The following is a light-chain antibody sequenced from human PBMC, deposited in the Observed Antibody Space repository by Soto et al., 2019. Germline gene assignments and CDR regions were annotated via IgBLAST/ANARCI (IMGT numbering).Light chain of an antibody. V-gene: IGLV1-40*01. J-gene: IGLJ2*01. Sequence: QSVLTQPPSVSGAPGQRVTISCTGSSSNIGAGYAVHWYQQLPGTAPKLLIYGNSNRPSGVPDRFSGSKSGTSASLAITGLQAEDEADYYCQSYDSSLSGLVFGGGTKVTVL. CDR2: GNS. CDR1: SSNIGAGYA. CDR3: QSYDSSLSGLV.